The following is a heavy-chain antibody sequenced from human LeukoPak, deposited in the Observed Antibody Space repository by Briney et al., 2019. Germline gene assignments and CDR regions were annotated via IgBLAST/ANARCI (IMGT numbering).Heavy chain of an antibody. CDR3: ARRARATAGGDYFDY. V-gene: IGHV4-59*08. CDR2: IYYSGNT. J-gene: IGHJ4*02. CDR1: GGSISSYY. D-gene: IGHD6-13*01. Sequence: SETLSLTCTVSGGSISSYYWTWLRQPPGQGLEWFGYIYYSGNTNYNPSLKSRVTISLDTSRNQFSLRLTSVTAADTAVYFCARRARATAGGDYFDYWGQGTLVTVSS.